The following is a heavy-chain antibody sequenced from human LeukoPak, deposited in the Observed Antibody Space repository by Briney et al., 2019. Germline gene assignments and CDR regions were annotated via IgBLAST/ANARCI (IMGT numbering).Heavy chain of an antibody. CDR2: FDPEDGET. CDR1: GYTLTELS. Sequence: GASVKVSCKVSGYTLTELSMHWVRQAPGKGLEWMGGFDPEDGETIYAQKFQGRVNMTEDTSTDTAYMELSSLRSEDTAVYYCATFSKTTAMVPYFDYWGQGTLVTVSS. CDR3: ATFSKTTAMVPYFDY. J-gene: IGHJ4*02. V-gene: IGHV1-24*01. D-gene: IGHD5-18*01.